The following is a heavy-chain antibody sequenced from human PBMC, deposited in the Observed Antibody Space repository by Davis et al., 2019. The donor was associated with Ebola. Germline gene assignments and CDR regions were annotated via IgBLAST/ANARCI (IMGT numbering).Heavy chain of an antibody. J-gene: IGHJ5*02. CDR3: ARDSGSYLDWFDH. CDR2: IYSSGTT. D-gene: IGHD1-26*01. Sequence: PSETLSLTCSVSGGSISNYYWSWIRQPAGKGLEWIGHIYSSGTTNYSPSLKSRATISVDTSKNQFSLKLNSVTAVDTAVYYCARDSGSYLDWFDHWGQGALVTVSS. V-gene: IGHV4-4*07. CDR1: GGSISNYY.